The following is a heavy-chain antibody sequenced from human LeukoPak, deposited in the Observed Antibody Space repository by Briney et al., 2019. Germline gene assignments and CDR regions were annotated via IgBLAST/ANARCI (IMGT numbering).Heavy chain of an antibody. J-gene: IGHJ5*02. D-gene: IGHD3-3*01. CDR1: GGSISSSSYY. V-gene: IGHV4-39*07. Sequence: SETLSLTCTVSGGSISSSSYYWGWIRQPPGKGLEWIGSIYYSGSTYYNPSLKSRVTISVDTSKNQFSLKLSSVTAADTAVYYCARDRLYYDFWTGNWFDPWGQGTLATVSS. CDR3: ARDRLYYDFWTGNWFDP. CDR2: IYYSGST.